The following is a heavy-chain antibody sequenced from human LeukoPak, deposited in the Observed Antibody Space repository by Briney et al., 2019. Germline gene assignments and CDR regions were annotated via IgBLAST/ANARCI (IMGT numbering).Heavy chain of an antibody. Sequence: GESLKISCTASGYSFSKYWIGWVRQTPGKGLEWMGFIYSDESLIRYSPSFEGQVTISADNSINTAYLQWNSLKASDTAMYYCGRYGLSGNGYTSYFYYGMDFWGQGTAVTVSS. D-gene: IGHD5-24*01. J-gene: IGHJ6*02. V-gene: IGHV5-51*01. CDR2: IYSDESLI. CDR1: GYSFSKYW. CDR3: GRYGLSGNGYTSYFYYGMDF.